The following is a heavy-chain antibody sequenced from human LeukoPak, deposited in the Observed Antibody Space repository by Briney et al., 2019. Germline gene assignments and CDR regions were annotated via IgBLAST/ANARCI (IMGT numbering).Heavy chain of an antibody. CDR1: GYTFTGYY. J-gene: IGHJ4*02. D-gene: IGHD2-15*01. CDR3: ARLVVVVAAADY. Sequence: GASVKVSCKASGYTFTGYYMHWVRQAPGQGLEWMGRINPNSGGTNYAQKFQGRVTMTRDTSISTAYMELSRLRSADTAVYYCARLVVVVAAADYWGQGTLVTVSS. V-gene: IGHV1-2*06. CDR2: INPNSGGT.